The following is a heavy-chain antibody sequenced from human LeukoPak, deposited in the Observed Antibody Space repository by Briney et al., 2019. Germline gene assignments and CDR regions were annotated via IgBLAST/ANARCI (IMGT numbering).Heavy chain of an antibody. V-gene: IGHV3-7*01. J-gene: IGHJ5*02. CDR1: GFSFSNYW. CDR2: VYQDGSEK. CDR3: ATSTYSSSPS. Sequence: GGSLRLSCAASGFSFSNYWMIWVRQAPGKGLEWVANVYQDGSEKYYVDSVEGRFTISRDDAKNSLYLQMNSLRAEDSALYYCATSTYSSSPSWGQGTLVTVSS. D-gene: IGHD6-6*01.